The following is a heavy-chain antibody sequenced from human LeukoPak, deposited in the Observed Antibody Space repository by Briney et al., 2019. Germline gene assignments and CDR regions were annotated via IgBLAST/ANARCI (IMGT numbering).Heavy chain of an antibody. CDR2: MNPNSGNT. J-gene: IGHJ4*02. D-gene: IGHD6-19*01. CDR1: GYTFTSYD. Sequence: ASVKVSCKASGYTFTSYDINWVRQATGQGLEWMGWMNPNSGNTGYAQKFQGRVTMTRNTSISTAYMELSSLRSEDTAVYYCARGSPMSGYSSGRYTPSGYWGQGTLVTVSS. V-gene: IGHV1-8*01. CDR3: ARGSPMSGYSSGRYTPSGY.